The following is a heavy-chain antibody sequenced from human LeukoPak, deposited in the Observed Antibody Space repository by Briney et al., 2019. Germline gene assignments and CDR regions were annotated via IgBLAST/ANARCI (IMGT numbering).Heavy chain of an antibody. CDR1: GYTFTNYG. V-gene: IGHV1-69*06. CDR3: ARAVQVTTGGLFDY. Sequence: GASVKVSCKASGYTFTNYGITWVRQAPGQGLEWMGGIIPIFDTANYAQKFQGRVTITADKSTSTAYMELSSLRSEDTAVYYCARAVQVTTGGLFDYWGQGTLVTVSS. D-gene: IGHD4-17*01. J-gene: IGHJ4*02. CDR2: IIPIFDTA.